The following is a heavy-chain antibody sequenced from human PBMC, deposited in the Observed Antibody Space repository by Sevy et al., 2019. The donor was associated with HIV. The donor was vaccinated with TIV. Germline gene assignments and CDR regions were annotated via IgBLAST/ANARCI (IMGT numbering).Heavy chain of an antibody. V-gene: IGHV3-13*01. Sequence: GGSLRLSCAASGFTFSSYDMHWVRQATGKGLEWVSAIGTAGDTYYPGSVKGRFTISRENAKNSLYLQMNSLRAGDTAVYYCASTMTRTTFAYWGQGTLVTGSS. D-gene: IGHD1-7*01. CDR3: ASTMTRTTFAY. CDR2: IGTAGDT. J-gene: IGHJ4*02. CDR1: GFTFSSYD.